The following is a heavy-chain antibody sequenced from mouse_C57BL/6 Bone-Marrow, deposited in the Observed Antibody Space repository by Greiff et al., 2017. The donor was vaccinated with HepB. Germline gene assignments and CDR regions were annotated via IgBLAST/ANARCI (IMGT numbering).Heavy chain of an antibody. CDR1: GYTFTSYW. Sequence: QVHLKQSGAELVRPGTSVKLSCKASGYTFTSYWMHWVKQRPGQGLEWIGVIDPSDSYTNYNQKFKGKATLTVDTSSSTAYMQLSSLTSEDSAVYYCAREGVYYGNFDWYFDVWGTGTTVTVSS. V-gene: IGHV1-59*01. D-gene: IGHD2-1*01. J-gene: IGHJ1*03. CDR3: AREGVYYGNFDWYFDV. CDR2: IDPSDSYT.